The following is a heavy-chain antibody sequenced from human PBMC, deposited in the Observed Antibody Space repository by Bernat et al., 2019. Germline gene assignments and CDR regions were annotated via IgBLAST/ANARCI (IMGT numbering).Heavy chain of an antibody. V-gene: IGHV4-31*03. CDR3: ARDRGATIWRV. Sequence: QVQLQESGPGLVKPSQTLSLTCTVSGESITSVGYYWSWIRQFPGKGLEWIGSINYSGTTYCTPSLKSRVNISVDTSKNQFSLKLNSVTASDTAMYYCARDRGATIWRVWGQGNLVTVSS. J-gene: IGHJ4*02. CDR2: INYSGTT. CDR1: GESITSVGYY. D-gene: IGHD5-12*01.